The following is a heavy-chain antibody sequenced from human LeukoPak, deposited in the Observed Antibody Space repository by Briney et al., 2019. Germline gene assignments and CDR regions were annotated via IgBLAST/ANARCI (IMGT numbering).Heavy chain of an antibody. CDR3: ARDSIYGSGSYYNRLNAFDI. Sequence: PSETLSLTCTVSGGSISSYYWSWIRQPPGKGLEWIGSIYYSGSTYYNPSLKSRVTISVDTSKNQFSLKLSSVTAADTAVYYCARDSIYGSGSYYNRLNAFDIWGQGTMVTVSS. J-gene: IGHJ3*02. V-gene: IGHV4-59*12. D-gene: IGHD3-10*01. CDR2: IYYSGST. CDR1: GGSISSYY.